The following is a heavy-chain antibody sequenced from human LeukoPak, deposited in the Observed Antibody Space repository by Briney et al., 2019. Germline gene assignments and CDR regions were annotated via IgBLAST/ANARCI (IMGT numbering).Heavy chain of an antibody. V-gene: IGHV4-34*01. CDR3: ARNAVAATSHDY. Sequence: NASETLSLTCTVSGGSISSYYWSWIRQPPGKGLEWIGEINHSGSTNYNPSLKSRVTISVDTSKNQFSLKLSSVTAADTAVYYCARNAVAATSHDYWAREPWSPSPQ. CDR1: GGSISSYY. CDR2: INHSGST. J-gene: IGHJ4*02. D-gene: IGHD2-15*01.